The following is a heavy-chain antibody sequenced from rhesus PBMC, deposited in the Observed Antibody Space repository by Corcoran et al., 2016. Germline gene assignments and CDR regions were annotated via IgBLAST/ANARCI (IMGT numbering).Heavy chain of an antibody. V-gene: IGHV4-73*01. CDR2: IYGSSTST. CDR1: GGSISGYYY. CDR3: ARDWDAFDF. J-gene: IGHJ3*01. Sequence: QVQLQQWGEGLVKPSETLSLTCAVYGGSISGYYYWSWIRQPPGKGLEWIGYIYGSSTSTNYNPSLKSRVTISKDTSKNQFSLKLSSVTAAYTAVYYCARDWDAFDFWGQGLRVTVSS.